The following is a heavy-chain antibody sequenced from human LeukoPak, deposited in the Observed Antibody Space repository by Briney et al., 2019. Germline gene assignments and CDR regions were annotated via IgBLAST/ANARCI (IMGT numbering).Heavy chain of an antibody. CDR3: ANDDSNYPSSGSAWDF. J-gene: IGHJ4*02. V-gene: IGHV3-30*04. CDR2: ISYDGSNI. D-gene: IGHD3-22*01. Sequence: GGSLRLSCAASGFTFSSYVVHWVRQAPGKGLEWVAVISYDGSNIYYADSVKGRFTISRDNSKNTLYLQMNSQRAEYTAVYYCANDDSNYPSSGSAWDFWGQGQLVTVSS. CDR1: GFTFSSYV.